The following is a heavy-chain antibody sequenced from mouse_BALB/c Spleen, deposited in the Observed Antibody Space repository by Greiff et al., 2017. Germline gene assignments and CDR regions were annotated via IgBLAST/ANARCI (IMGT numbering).Heavy chain of an antibody. CDR2: IYPGSGST. CDR1: GYTFTSYW. Sequence: LQQPGSELVRPGASVKLSCKASGYTFTSYWMHWVKQRPGQGLEWIGNIYPGSGSTNYDEKFKSKATLTVDTSSSTAYMQLSSLTSEDSAVYYCTSSYGNYPWFAYWGQGTLVTVSA. J-gene: IGHJ3*01. CDR3: TSSYGNYPWFAY. D-gene: IGHD2-10*02. V-gene: IGHV1S22*01.